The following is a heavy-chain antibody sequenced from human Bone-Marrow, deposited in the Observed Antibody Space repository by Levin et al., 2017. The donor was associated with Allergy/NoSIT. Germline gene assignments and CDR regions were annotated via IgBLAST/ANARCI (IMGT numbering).Heavy chain of an antibody. Sequence: SETLSLTCNVSGVSINNYFWSWIRQPPGKGLEWIGYIYSTASSSYNPSLKNRVTMSIETSKNQVSLKLRSVTAADTAVYYCARAGDWESSVWYGTKDYAMEFWGQGTTVTVYS. V-gene: IGHV4-59*01. D-gene: IGHD6-19*01. CDR2: IYSTASS. J-gene: IGHJ6*02. CDR3: ARAGDWESSVWYGTKDYAMEF. CDR1: GVSINNYF.